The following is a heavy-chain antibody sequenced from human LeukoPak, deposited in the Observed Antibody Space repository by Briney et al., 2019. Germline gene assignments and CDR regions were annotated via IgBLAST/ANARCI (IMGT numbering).Heavy chain of an antibody. D-gene: IGHD3-10*01. V-gene: IGHV3-23*01. CDR2: ISGSGGST. CDR1: GFTFSSYA. CDR3: ASPDSYYGSGSSRQYYYYYGLDV. Sequence: SGGSLRLSCAASGFTFSSYAMTWVRQAPGKGLEWVSAISGSGGSTYYADSVKGRFTISRDNSKNTLYLQMNSLRAEDTAVYYCASPDSYYGSGSSRQYYYYYGLDVWGQGTTVTVSS. J-gene: IGHJ6*02.